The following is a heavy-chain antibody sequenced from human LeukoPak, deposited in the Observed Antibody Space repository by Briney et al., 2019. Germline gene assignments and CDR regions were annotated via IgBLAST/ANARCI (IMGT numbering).Heavy chain of an antibody. J-gene: IGHJ5*02. CDR3: ARDYYGSSGYNWFDP. D-gene: IGHD3-22*01. V-gene: IGHV3-48*04. CDR1: GFTFSSYS. CDR2: ISSSSSTI. Sequence: GGSLRLSCAASGFTFSSYSMNWVRQAPGKGLEWVSYISSSSSTIYYADSVKGRFTISRDNAKNSLYLQMNSLRAEDTAVYYCARDYYGSSGYNWFDPWGQGTLVTVSS.